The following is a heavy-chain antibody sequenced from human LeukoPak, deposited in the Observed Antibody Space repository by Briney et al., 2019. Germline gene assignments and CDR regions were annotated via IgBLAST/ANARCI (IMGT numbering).Heavy chain of an antibody. CDR2: ISYRGSM. CDR3: VVYIAGGGGRGY. Sequence: SDTLSLTCTVSGDSTSSDHWSWVRQLPGKGLDWIGHISYRGSMKYNPSLESRVSISLDTSNNQFSLKLTTLTAADTAVYYCVVYIAGGGGRGYWGQGTLVTVSS. J-gene: IGHJ4*02. CDR1: GDSTSSDH. D-gene: IGHD1-26*01. V-gene: IGHV4-59*01.